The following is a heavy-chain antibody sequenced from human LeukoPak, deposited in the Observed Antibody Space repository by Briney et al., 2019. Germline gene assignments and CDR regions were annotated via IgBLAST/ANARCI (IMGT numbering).Heavy chain of an antibody. D-gene: IGHD1-26*01. Sequence: GGSLRLSCAASGFTFSSYWTSWVRQAPGKGLEWVANIKQDGSEKYYVDSVKGRFTISRDNAKNSLYLQMNSLRAEDTAVYYCARGWELGYYYYVRDVWGQGTTVTVSS. CDR3: ARGWELGYYYYVRDV. J-gene: IGHJ6*02. CDR1: GFTFSSYW. CDR2: IKQDGSEK. V-gene: IGHV3-7*01.